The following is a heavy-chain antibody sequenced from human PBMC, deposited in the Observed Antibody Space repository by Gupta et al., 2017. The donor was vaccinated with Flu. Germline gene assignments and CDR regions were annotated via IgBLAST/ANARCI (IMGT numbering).Heavy chain of an antibody. CDR3: ARDQGSTGSYYYYYYMDV. J-gene: IGHJ6*03. D-gene: IGHD4-17*01. V-gene: IGHV3-48*03. CDR2: ISSSGSTI. Sequence: NWVRQAPGKGLEWVSYISSSGSTIYYADSVKGRFTISRDNAKNSLYLQMNSLRAEDTAVYYCARDQGSTGSYYYYYYMDVWGKGTTVTVSS.